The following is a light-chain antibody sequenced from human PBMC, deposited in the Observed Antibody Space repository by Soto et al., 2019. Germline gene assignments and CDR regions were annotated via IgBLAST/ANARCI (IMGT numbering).Light chain of an antibody. CDR1: QSVSSSY. V-gene: IGKV3-20*01. Sequence: EIVLTQSPGTLSLSPGERATLSCRASQSVSSSYLAWYQQKPGQAPRLLIYGASSRATGIPDRFSGSGSGTSFTLTSSRLEPEDFAVYYCQEYGSSPYTFGQGTKLEI. J-gene: IGKJ2*01. CDR3: QEYGSSPYT. CDR2: GAS.